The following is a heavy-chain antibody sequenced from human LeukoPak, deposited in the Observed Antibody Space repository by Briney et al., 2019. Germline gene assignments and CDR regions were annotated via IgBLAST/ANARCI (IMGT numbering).Heavy chain of an antibody. V-gene: IGHV1-2*02. Sequence: ASVKVSCKASGYTFTGYYVHWVRQAPGQGLEWMGWINPNSGGTNYAQKFQGRVTMTRDTSISTAYMELSRLRSDDTAVYYCARGGLVAAAGHWFDPWGQGTLVTVSS. CDR1: GYTFTGYY. D-gene: IGHD6-13*01. CDR2: INPNSGGT. J-gene: IGHJ5*02. CDR3: ARGGLVAAAGHWFDP.